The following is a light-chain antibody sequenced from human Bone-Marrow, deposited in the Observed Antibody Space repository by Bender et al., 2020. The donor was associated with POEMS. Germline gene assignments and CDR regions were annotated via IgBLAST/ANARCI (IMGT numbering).Light chain of an antibody. V-gene: IGLV2-14*02. J-gene: IGLJ2*01. Sequence: QSALTQPASVAGSPGQSITISCIGTNNDVGNYNLVSWHQQHPGKAPKVMIYDVSKRPSGVPDRFSGSNSGNTATLIISGTQAVDEADYYCQSWDRTTVVFGGGTKLTVL. CDR3: QSWDRTTVV. CDR2: DVS. CDR1: NNDVGNYNL.